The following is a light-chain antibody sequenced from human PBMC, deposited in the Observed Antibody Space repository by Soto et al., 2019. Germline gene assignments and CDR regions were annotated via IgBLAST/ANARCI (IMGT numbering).Light chain of an antibody. CDR2: EVS. V-gene: IGLV2-23*02. Sequence: QSALTQPASVSGSPGPSITISCTGTSSDVGSYNLVSWYQQHPGKAPKLMIYEVSKRPSGVSNRFSGSKSGNTASLTISGLQAEDEADYYCCSYAGSNVVFGGGTKLTVL. J-gene: IGLJ2*01. CDR3: CSYAGSNVV. CDR1: SSDVGSYNL.